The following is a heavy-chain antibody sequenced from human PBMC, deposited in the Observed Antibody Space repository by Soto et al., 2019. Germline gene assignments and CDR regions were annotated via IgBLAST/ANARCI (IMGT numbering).Heavy chain of an antibody. D-gene: IGHD2-15*01. V-gene: IGHV1-69*06. CDR1: GGTFSSYA. CDR2: IIPIFGTA. J-gene: IGHJ6*02. Sequence: QVQLVQSGAEVKKPGSSVKVSCKASGGTFSSYAISWVRQAPGQGLEWMGGIIPIFGTANYAQKFQGRVTITADKSTSTAYMEVSSLRSEDTAVYYCARDEGYCSGGSCYSRGYYYYGMDVWGQGTTVTVSS. CDR3: ARDEGYCSGGSCYSRGYYYYGMDV.